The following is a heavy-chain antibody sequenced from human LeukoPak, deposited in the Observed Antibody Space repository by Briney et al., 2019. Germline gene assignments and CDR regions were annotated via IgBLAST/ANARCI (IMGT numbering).Heavy chain of an antibody. D-gene: IGHD4-23*01. V-gene: IGHV3-66*01. CDR2: IYSGGST. CDR1: GFTVSSNY. CDR3: ARDALRWEHKPSDGMDV. Sequence: GGSLRLSCAASGFTVSSNYMSWVRQAPGEGLEWVSVIYSGGSTYYEDSAKVRCTISRDNSKTTQYLQMSRLRAEDTAEYYCARDALRWEHKPSDGMDVWGQGTTVTVSS. J-gene: IGHJ6*02.